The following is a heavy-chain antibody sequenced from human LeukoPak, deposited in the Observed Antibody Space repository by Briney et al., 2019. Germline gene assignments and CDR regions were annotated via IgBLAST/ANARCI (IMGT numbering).Heavy chain of an antibody. V-gene: IGHV3-21*04. CDR3: VRDRGTYRPIDY. CDR2: ISYTGTYI. D-gene: IGHD1-26*01. CDR1: AFSLNAYN. Sequence: GGSLRLSCAASAFSLNAYNMNWVRQAPGKGLEWVSSISYTGTYIYYADSVKGRFTISRDNARNSLYLQMNSLRAEDTAIYYCVRDRGTYRPIDYWGQGTLVTVSS. J-gene: IGHJ4*02.